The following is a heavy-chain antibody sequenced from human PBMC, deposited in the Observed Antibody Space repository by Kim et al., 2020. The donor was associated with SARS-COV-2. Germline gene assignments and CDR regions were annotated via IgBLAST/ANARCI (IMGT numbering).Heavy chain of an antibody. J-gene: IGHJ4*01. CDR3: ARASTYYDFWSGYPYHYF. CDR1: GGSFSGYY. V-gene: IGHV4-34*01. D-gene: IGHD3-3*01. CDR2: INHSGST. Sequence: SETLSLTCAVYGGSFSGYYWSWIRQPPGKGLEWIGEINHSGSTNYNPSLKSRVTISVDTSKNQFSLKLSSVTAADTAVYYCARASTYYDFWSGYPYHYF.